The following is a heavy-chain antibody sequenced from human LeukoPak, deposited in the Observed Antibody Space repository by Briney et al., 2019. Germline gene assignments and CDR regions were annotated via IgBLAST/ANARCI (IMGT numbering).Heavy chain of an antibody. CDR1: GGSISSYY. J-gene: IGHJ6*02. V-gene: IGHV4-59*08. CDR3: ARLAVPYYGMDV. CDR2: IYYSGST. Sequence: PSETLSLTGTVSGGSISSYYWSWIRQPPGKGLEWIGYIYYSGSTNYNPSLKSRVTISVDTSKNQFSLKLSSVAAADTAVYYCARLAVPYYGMDVWGQGTTVTVSS. D-gene: IGHD2-2*01.